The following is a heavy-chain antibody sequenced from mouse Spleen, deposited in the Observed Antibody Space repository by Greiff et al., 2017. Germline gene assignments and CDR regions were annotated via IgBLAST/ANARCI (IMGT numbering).Heavy chain of an antibody. CDR2: INPNNGGT. J-gene: IGHJ3*01. D-gene: IGHD3-3*01. Sequence: VQLQQSGPELVKPGASVKIPCKASGYTFTDYNMDWVKQSHGKSLEWIGDINPNNGGTIYNQKFKGKATLTVDKSSSTAYMELRSLTSEDTAVYYCARRGGGRGFAYWGQGTLVTVSA. CDR1: GYTFTDYN. CDR3: ARRGGGRGFAY. V-gene: IGHV1-18*01.